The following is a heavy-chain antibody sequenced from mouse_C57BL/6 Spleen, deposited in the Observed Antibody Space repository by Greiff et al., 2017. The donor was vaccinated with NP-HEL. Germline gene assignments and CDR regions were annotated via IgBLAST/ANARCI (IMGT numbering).Heavy chain of an antibody. CDR3: ARSSSSGPYYFDY. V-gene: IGHV1-76*01. Sequence: QVQLQQSGAELVRPGASVKLSCKASGYTFTDYYINWVKQRPGQGLEWIARIYPGSGNTYYNEKFKGKATLTAEKSSSTAYMQLSSLTSEDSAVYFCARSSSSGPYYFDYWGQGTTLTVSS. CDR1: GYTFTDYY. J-gene: IGHJ2*01. CDR2: IYPGSGNT. D-gene: IGHD3-2*02.